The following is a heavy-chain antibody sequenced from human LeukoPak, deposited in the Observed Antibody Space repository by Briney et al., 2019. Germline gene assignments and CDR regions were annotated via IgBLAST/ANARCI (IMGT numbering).Heavy chain of an antibody. D-gene: IGHD2-21*02. CDR2: FYASGST. V-gene: IGHV4-4*07. CDR1: GGSISSYY. Sequence: SETLSLTCTVSGGSISSYYWSWIRQAAGKGLEWIGRFYASGSTKYNPSLKSRVTMSGDTSKNQVSLKLSSVTPADTAVYYCARDVVTAAVDWFDPWGQGSLVTVSS. CDR3: ARDVVTAAVDWFDP. J-gene: IGHJ5*02.